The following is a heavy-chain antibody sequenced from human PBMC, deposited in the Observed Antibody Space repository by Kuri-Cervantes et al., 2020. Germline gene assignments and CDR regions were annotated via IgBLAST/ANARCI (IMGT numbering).Heavy chain of an antibody. J-gene: IGHJ5*02. Sequence: GESLKISCAASGFTFSSYAMSWVRQAPGKGLEWVSAISGSGGSTYYADSVKGRFTISRDNSKNTLYMEMNSLRAEDTAVYYCARILGVPAAPNWFGPWGQGNLVTVSS. CDR1: GFTFSSYA. V-gene: IGHV3-23*01. CDR2: ISGSGGST. D-gene: IGHD2-2*01. CDR3: ARILGVPAAPNWFGP.